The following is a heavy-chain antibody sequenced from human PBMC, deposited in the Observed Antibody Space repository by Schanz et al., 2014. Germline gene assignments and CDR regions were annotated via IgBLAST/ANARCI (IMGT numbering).Heavy chain of an antibody. CDR3: AKDPRHGDYDYYFDY. CDR2: ISYDGRNK. CDR1: GFIFSNYG. D-gene: IGHD3-22*01. V-gene: IGHV3-30*19. Sequence: QVQLVESGGGVVQPGGSLRLSCAASGFIFSNYGMHWVRQAPGKGLEWVAVISYDGRNKYYADSVKGRFTISRDNSKNTMYLKMNSLRAEDTAVYYCAKDPRHGDYDYYFDYWGQGTLVTVSS. J-gene: IGHJ4*02.